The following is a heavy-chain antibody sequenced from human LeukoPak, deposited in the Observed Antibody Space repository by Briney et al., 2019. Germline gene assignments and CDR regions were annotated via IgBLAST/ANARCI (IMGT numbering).Heavy chain of an antibody. D-gene: IGHD3-3*01. Sequence: ASVKVSCKASGYTFTSYDINWVRQAPGQGLEWMGWMNPNSGNTGYAQKFQGRVTMTRNTSISTAYMELSSLRSEDTAVYYCARDSLRFLEWLSPSYGMDVWGQGTTVTVSS. CDR2: MNPNSGNT. V-gene: IGHV1-8*01. CDR1: GYTFTSYD. J-gene: IGHJ6*02. CDR3: ARDSLRFLEWLSPSYGMDV.